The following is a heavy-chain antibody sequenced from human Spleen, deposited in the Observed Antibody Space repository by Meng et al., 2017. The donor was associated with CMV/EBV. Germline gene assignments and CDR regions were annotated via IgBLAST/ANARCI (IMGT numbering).Heavy chain of an antibody. J-gene: IGHJ6*02. CDR2: IKQDGSEK. CDR1: GFTFSTYD. CDR3: ARDRLRLLGMDV. Sequence: GESLKISCVASGFTFSTYDMHWVRQAPGKGLEWVANIKQDGSEKYYVDSVKGRFTISRDNAKNSLYLQMNSLRAEDTAVYYCARDRLRLLGMDVWGQGTTVTVSS. V-gene: IGHV3-7*01. D-gene: IGHD1-26*01.